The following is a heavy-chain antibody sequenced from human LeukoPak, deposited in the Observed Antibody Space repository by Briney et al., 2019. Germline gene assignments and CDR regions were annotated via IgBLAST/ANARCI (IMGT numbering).Heavy chain of an antibody. D-gene: IGHD1-26*01. CDR1: GFTFDDYG. CDR2: INWNGGST. V-gene: IGHV3-20*04. Sequence: GGSLRLSCAASGFTFDDYGMSWVRQAPGKGLEWVSGINWNGGSTGYADSVKGRFTISRDNAKNSLYLQMNSLRAEDTVLYYCAREGGAGWELLSPGAFDIWGQGTMVTVSS. CDR3: AREGGAGWELLSPGAFDI. J-gene: IGHJ3*02.